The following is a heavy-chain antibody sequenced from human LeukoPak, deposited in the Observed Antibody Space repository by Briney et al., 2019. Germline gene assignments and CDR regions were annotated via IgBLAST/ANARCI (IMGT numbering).Heavy chain of an antibody. J-gene: IGHJ4*02. V-gene: IGHV3-7*03. CDR3: ARGRYSGTTYYFDY. CDR1: GFTFSTSW. Sequence: GGSLRLSCAASGFTFSTSWMSWVRQVPGKGLEWVANIKKDGSETYYVDSVKGRFTISRDNAMNSLYLQMNSLRAEDTAMYYCARGRYSGTTYYFDYWGQGTLVTVSS. D-gene: IGHD5-12*01. CDR2: IKKDGSET.